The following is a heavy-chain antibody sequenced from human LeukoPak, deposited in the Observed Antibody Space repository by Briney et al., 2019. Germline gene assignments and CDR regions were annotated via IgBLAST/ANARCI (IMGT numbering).Heavy chain of an antibody. CDR3: ARHGGSGSYYNWFDS. J-gene: IGHJ5*01. Sequence: PSETLSLTCTVSGGSISNYYWSWIRQPPGKGLEWIGYIYYSGSTNYNPSLKSRVTISVDTSKNQFSLKLRSVTAADTAVYYCARHGGSGSYYNWFDSWGQGALVTVSS. CDR2: IYYSGST. CDR1: GGSISNYY. V-gene: IGHV4-59*08. D-gene: IGHD3-10*01.